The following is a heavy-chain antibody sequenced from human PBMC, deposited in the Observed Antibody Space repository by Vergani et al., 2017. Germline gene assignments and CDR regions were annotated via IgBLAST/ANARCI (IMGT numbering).Heavy chain of an antibody. CDR3: ARDGYYYDSSGYPHHSYWYFDL. Sequence: QVQLVESGGGVVQPGRSLRLSCAASGFTFSSYGMHWVRQAPGKGLEWVAVISYDGSNKYYADSVKGRFTISRDNSKNTLYLQMNSLRAEDTAVYYCARDGYYYDSSGYPHHSYWYFDLWGRGTLVTVSS. CDR2: ISYDGSNK. J-gene: IGHJ2*01. CDR1: GFTFSSYG. V-gene: IGHV3-30*03. D-gene: IGHD3-22*01.